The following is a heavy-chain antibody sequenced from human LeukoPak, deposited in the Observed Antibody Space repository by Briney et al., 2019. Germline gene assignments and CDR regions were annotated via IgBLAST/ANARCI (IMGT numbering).Heavy chain of an antibody. CDR1: GGTFSSYA. CDR2: IIPILGIA. D-gene: IGHD2-15*01. V-gene: IGHV1-69*04. Sequence: ASVKVSCKASGGTFSSYAISWVRQAPGQGLEWMGRIIPILGIANYAQKFQGRVTITADKSTSTAYIELSSLRSEDTAVYYCARDDCSGGSCYYGMDVWGQGTTVTVSS. CDR3: ARDDCSGGSCYYGMDV. J-gene: IGHJ6*02.